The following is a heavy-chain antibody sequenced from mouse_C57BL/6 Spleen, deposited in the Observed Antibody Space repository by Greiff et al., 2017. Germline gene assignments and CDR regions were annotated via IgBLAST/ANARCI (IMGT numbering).Heavy chain of an antibody. V-gene: IGHV3-6*01. CDR2: ISYDGSN. CDR3: AGYYYGSSYDAMDY. CDR1: GYSITSGYY. D-gene: IGHD1-1*01. J-gene: IGHJ4*01. Sequence: EVKLQESGPGLVKPSQSLSLTCSVTGYSITSGYYWNWIRQFPGNKLEWMGYISYDGSNNYNPSLKNRISITRDTSKNQFFLKLNSVTTEDTATYYCAGYYYGSSYDAMDYWGQGTSVTVSS.